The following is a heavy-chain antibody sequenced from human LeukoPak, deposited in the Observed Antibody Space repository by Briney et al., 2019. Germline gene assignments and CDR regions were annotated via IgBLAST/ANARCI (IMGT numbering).Heavy chain of an antibody. CDR3: ARHSFRSSSCLDY. Sequence: GESLKIPCKGSGYSFTSYWIGWVRQRPGKGLEWMGIIYPGYSDTRYNPSFQGQVTISADKSISTAYLQWSSLKASDTAMYYCARHSFRSSSCLDYWGQGPLVTVSS. D-gene: IGHD6-6*01. CDR2: IYPGYSDT. CDR1: GYSFTSYW. V-gene: IGHV5-51*01. J-gene: IGHJ4*02.